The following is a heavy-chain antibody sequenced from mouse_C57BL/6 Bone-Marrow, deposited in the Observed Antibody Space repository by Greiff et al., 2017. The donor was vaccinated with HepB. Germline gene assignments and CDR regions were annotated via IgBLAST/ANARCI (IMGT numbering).Heavy chain of an antibody. CDR1: GYTFTGYW. J-gene: IGHJ3*01. Sequence: QVQLQQSGAELMKPGASVKLSCKATGYTFTGYWIEWVKQRPGHGLEWIGEILPGRGSTNYNEKFKGKATFTADTSSNTAYMQLSSLTTEDSAIYYCARWGDSAWFAYWGQGTLVTVSA. CDR2: ILPGRGST. V-gene: IGHV1-9*01. CDR3: ARWGDSAWFAY.